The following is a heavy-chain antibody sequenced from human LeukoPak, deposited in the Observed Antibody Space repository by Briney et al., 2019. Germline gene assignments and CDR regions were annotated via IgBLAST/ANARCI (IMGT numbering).Heavy chain of an antibody. Sequence: PGGSLRLSCAASGFTFSSYGMHWVRQAPGKGLEWVAVISYDGSNKYYADSVKGRFTISRDNSKNTLYLRMNSLRAEDTAVYYCAKIRGVYYYYYGMDVWGKGTTVTVSS. V-gene: IGHV3-30*18. CDR3: AKIRGVYYYYYGMDV. CDR2: ISYDGSNK. J-gene: IGHJ6*04. CDR1: GFTFSSYG. D-gene: IGHD3-3*01.